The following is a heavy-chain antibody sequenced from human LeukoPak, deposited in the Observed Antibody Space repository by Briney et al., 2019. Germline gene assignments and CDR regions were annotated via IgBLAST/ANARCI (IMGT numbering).Heavy chain of an antibody. CDR2: IDYSGST. V-gene: IGHV4-59*01. Sequence: PSETLPLTRTVSGGSISSYYWSWIRQPPGKGLEWIGYIDYSGSTNYNPSLRSRFTISVDTSKIQFSLKLTSVTAADTAVYFCARYRIGTRHFDYWGQGT. CDR3: ARYRIGTRHFDY. CDR1: GGSISSYY. J-gene: IGHJ4*02. D-gene: IGHD1-7*01.